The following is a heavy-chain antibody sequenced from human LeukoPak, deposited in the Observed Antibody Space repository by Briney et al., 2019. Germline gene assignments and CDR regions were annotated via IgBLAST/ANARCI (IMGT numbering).Heavy chain of an antibody. Sequence: PSETLSLTCTVSSGSVSTSSCYWGWIRQPPGKGLEWIGSVYYSGSTYYNPSLKSRVTISVDTSKNQFSLKLSSVTAADTAVYYCARHRVVCSRANCHGQYYFDHWGQGTLVTVSS. CDR3: ARHRVVCSRANCHGQYYFDH. D-gene: IGHD2-2*01. V-gene: IGHV4-39*01. CDR2: VYYSGST. CDR1: SGSVSTSSCY. J-gene: IGHJ4*02.